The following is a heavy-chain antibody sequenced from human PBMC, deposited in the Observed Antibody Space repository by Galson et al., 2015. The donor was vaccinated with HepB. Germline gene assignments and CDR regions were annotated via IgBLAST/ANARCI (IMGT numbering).Heavy chain of an antibody. D-gene: IGHD5-24*01. Sequence: SLRLSCAASGFTFSSYWMSWVRQAPGKGLEWVANIKQDGSEKYYVDSVKGRFTISRDNAKNSLYLQMNSLRAEDTAVYYCARIEMATIMGAFDIWGQGTMVTVSS. CDR3: ARIEMATIMGAFDI. CDR2: IKQDGSEK. CDR1: GFTFSSYW. V-gene: IGHV3-7*03. J-gene: IGHJ3*02.